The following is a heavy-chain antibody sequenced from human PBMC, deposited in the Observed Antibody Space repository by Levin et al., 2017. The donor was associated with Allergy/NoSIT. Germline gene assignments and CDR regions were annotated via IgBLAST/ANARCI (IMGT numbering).Heavy chain of an antibody. V-gene: IGHV6-1*01. Sequence: SETLSLTCAISGDSVSSNSGAWNWIRQSPSRGLEWLGRTYYRSKWYKEYAASVKSRITINSDTTKNQFSLQLNSVTPEDTAVYYCARGVTTFDYWGQGTLVTVSS. CDR3: ARGVTTFDY. CDR2: TYYRSKWYK. J-gene: IGHJ4*02. CDR1: GDSVSSNSGA. D-gene: IGHD4-17*01.